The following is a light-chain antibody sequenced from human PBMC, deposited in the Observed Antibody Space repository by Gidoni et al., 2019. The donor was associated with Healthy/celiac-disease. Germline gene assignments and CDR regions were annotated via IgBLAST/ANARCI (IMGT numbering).Light chain of an antibody. V-gene: IGLV2-23*02. CDR2: EVS. Sequence: ALTQPASASASPGQPTTISCTGTSSDVGSYTLVSWYQQNPGKAPNLMIYEVSKRPSGVSNRFSGSKSGNTASLTISGLQAEDEADYYCCSYAGSSTPYVFGTGTKVTVL. CDR3: CSYAGSSTPYV. CDR1: SSDVGSYTL. J-gene: IGLJ1*01.